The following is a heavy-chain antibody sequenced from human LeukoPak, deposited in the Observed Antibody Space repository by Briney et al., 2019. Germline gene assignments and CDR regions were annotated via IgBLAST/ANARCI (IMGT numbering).Heavy chain of an antibody. J-gene: IGHJ4*02. CDR3: ARGREWEPFDY. CDR2: IIPILGIA. V-gene: IGHV1-69*04. D-gene: IGHD1-26*01. Sequence: GSSVKVSCKASGGTFSSYAISWVRQAPGQGLEWMGRIIPILGIANYAQKFQGRVTITADKSTSTAYMELSSLRSEDTAVYYCARGREWEPFDYWGQGTLVTVSS. CDR1: GGTFSSYA.